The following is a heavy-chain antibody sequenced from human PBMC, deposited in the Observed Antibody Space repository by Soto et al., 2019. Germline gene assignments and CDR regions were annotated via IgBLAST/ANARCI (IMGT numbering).Heavy chain of an antibody. V-gene: IGHV4-39*01. D-gene: IGHD5-12*01. J-gene: IGHJ4*02. CDR1: GGSISSSSYY. Sequence: SETLSLTCTVSGGSISSSSYYWGWIRQPPGKGLEWIGSIYYSGSTYYNPSLKSRVTISVDTSKNQFSLKLSSVTAADTAVYYCARLRVNWAFSGYDFSGSHNFDYWGQGTLVTVSS. CDR3: ARLRVNWAFSGYDFSGSHNFDY. CDR2: IYYSGST.